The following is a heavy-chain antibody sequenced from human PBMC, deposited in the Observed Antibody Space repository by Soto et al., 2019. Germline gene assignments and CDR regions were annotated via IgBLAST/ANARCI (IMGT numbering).Heavy chain of an antibody. D-gene: IGHD3-3*01. CDR3: AADVTFEFSSGHALRY. J-gene: IGHJ4*02. CDR2: ITAGGGGT. CDR1: GFSFSNYV. V-gene: IGHV3-23*01. Sequence: PGGSLTLSCTASGFSFSNYVMTWNRQAPRKGLDWDSTITAGGGGTYYADSVKGRFTISRDNSKNTLYLLMTAPRGCDTAVYFCAADVTFEFSSGHALRYWGQRNLITVS.